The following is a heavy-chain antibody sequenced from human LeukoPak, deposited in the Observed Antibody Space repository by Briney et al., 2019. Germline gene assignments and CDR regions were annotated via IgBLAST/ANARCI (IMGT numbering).Heavy chain of an antibody. CDR3: AKGSVAIPQFFKS. J-gene: IGHJ4*02. CDR1: GFTFSSYS. Sequence: GGSLRLPCAASGFTFSSYSMNWVRQAPGKGLEWVASISGTGGGTFYADFAKGRFIISRDNSKDTLSLQLNSLTGTDTAVYFCAKGSVAIPQFFKSWGRGILVTVSS. D-gene: IGHD2-21*01. V-gene: IGHV3-23*01. CDR2: ISGTGGGT.